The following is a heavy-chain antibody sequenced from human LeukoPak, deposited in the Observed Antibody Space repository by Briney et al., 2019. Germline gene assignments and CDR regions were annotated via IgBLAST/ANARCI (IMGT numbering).Heavy chain of an antibody. CDR3: AKEPHGGSHSSGWLPSPVV. V-gene: IGHV3-30*18. J-gene: IGHJ6*02. CDR1: GFTFSTYT. Sequence: GGSLRLSCAASGFTFSTYTMSWVRQAPGKGLEWVAVISYDGSNKYYADSVKGRFTISRDNSKNTLYLQMSSLRAEDTAVYYCAKEPHGGSHSSGWLPSPVVWGQGTTVTVSS. CDR2: ISYDGSNK. D-gene: IGHD6-19*01.